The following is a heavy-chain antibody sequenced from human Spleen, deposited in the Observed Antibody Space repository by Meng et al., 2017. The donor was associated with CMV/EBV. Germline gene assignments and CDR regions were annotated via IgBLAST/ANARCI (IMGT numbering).Heavy chain of an antibody. D-gene: IGHD1-7*01. CDR2: IYYSGST. V-gene: IGHV4-59*01. Sequence: GSLRLSCTVSGGSISSYYWSWIRQPPGKGLEWIGYIYYSGSTNYNPSLKSRVTISVDTSKNQFSLKLSSVTAADTAVYYCAKDLPSSGYNWNYEPSYYFDYWGQGTLVTVSS. J-gene: IGHJ4*02. CDR3: AKDLPSSGYNWNYEPSYYFDY. CDR1: GGSISSYY.